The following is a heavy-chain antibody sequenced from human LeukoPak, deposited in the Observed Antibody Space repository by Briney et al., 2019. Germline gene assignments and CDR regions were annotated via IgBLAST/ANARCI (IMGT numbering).Heavy chain of an antibody. D-gene: IGHD1-26*01. CDR1: GDSTSSDRYY. CDR3: ARGRPYSGGYHLDY. CDR2: IYYSGST. V-gene: IGHV4-39*01. J-gene: IGHJ4*02. Sequence: SETLSLTCTVSGDSTSSDRYYGGWVRQPPGKGLEWIGNIYYSGSTYYNPSLKGRVTMSVDTSKNQFFLKLNSVTAADTAVYYCARGRPYSGGYHLDYWGQGTLVTVSA.